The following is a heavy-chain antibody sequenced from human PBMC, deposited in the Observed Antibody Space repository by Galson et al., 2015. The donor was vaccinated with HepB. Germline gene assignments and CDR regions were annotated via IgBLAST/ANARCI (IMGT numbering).Heavy chain of an antibody. D-gene: IGHD3-10*01. CDR2: INAGNGNT. CDR3: ARGSGSGWLRPFDY. V-gene: IGHV1-3*01. Sequence: SVKVSCKASGYTFTSYAMHWVRQAPGQRLEWMGWINAGNGNTKYSQKFQGRVTITRDTSASTAYMELSSLRSEDTAVYYGARGSGSGWLRPFDYWGQGTLVTVSS. CDR1: GYTFTSYA. J-gene: IGHJ4*02.